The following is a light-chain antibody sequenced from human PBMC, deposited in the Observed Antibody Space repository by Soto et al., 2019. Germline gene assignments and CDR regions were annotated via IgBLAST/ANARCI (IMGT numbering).Light chain of an antibody. J-gene: IGLJ3*02. V-gene: IGLV2-14*01. CDR2: DVS. CDR3: SSYTSTNSLV. Sequence: QSVLTQSASVSGSPGQSITISCTGTSSDVGGYNYVSWYQQHPGKAPKIIIYDVSNRPSGVSTRFSGSKSGNTASLTISGLQAEDEADYYCSSYTSTNSLVFGGGTKLTVL. CDR1: SSDVGGYNY.